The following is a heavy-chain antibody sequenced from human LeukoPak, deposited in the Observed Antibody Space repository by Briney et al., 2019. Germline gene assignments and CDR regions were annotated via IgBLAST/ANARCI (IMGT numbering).Heavy chain of an antibody. CDR3: AKGSGDSSGYYYAYYYYYMDV. Sequence: GGSLRLSCAASGFNFSSYAMSWVRQAPGKGLEWVSAISGSGGSTYYADSVKGRFTIFRNNSKNTLYLQMNSLRAEDTAVYYCAKGSGDSSGYYYAYYYYYMDVWGKGTTVTVSS. D-gene: IGHD3-22*01. J-gene: IGHJ6*03. CDR1: GFNFSSYA. V-gene: IGHV3-23*01. CDR2: ISGSGGST.